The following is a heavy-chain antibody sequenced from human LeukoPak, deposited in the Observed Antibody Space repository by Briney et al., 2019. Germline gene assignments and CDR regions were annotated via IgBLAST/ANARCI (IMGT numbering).Heavy chain of an antibody. J-gene: IGHJ6*03. Sequence: ASVTVSLTCSVYTFTIYGINWVRQPPAQGQERVGCTNVYNGNTNNAQKLQGRVTMTTDTSTSTAYMELRSLRSDDTDVYYCARVSRYSSSYMDVWGKGTTVTVSS. D-gene: IGHD6-6*01. CDR1: VYTFTIYG. CDR3: ARVSRYSSSYMDV. CDR2: TNVYNGNT. V-gene: IGHV1-18*01.